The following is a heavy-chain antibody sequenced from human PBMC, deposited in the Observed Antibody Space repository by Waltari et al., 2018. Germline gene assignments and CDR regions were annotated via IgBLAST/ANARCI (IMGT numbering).Heavy chain of an antibody. Sequence: QVQLVQSGAEVKKPGAPVKVSCKASGYTFPGYYMHWVRTATGQGLEWMGWINPNSGGTNYAQKFQGRVTLTRDTSISTAYMELSRLRSDDTAMYYCARDLLGIAAVGRRGDYWGQGTQVTVSS. V-gene: IGHV1-2*02. CDR2: INPNSGGT. CDR3: ARDLLGIAAVGRRGDY. CDR1: GYTFPGYY. D-gene: IGHD6-13*01. J-gene: IGHJ4*02.